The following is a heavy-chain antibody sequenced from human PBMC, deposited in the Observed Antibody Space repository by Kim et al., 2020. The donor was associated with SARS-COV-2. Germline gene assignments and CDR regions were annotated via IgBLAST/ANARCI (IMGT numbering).Heavy chain of an antibody. D-gene: IGHD6-13*01. V-gene: IGHV3-23*01. J-gene: IGHJ3*02. Sequence: GGSLRLSCAASGFTFSSYAMSWVRQAPGKGLEWVSAISGSGGSTYYADSVKGRFTISRDNSKNTLYLQMNSLRAEDTAVYYCAKDHSSSWYVTQKSFRGVAFDIWGQGTMVTVSS. CDR2: ISGSGGST. CDR1: GFTFSSYA. CDR3: AKDHSSSWYVTQKSFRGVAFDI.